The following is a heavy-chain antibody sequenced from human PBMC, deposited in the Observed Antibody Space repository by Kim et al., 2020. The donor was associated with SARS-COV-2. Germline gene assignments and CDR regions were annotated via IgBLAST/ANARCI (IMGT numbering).Heavy chain of an antibody. V-gene: IGHV1-46*01. CDR1: GYTFTSYY. Sequence: ASVKVSCKASGYTFTSYYMHWVRQAPGQGLEWMGIINPSGGSTSYAQKFQGRVTMTRDTSTSTVYMELSSLRSEDTAVYYCARDGWGYCSGGSCHNWFDPWGQGTLVTVSS. CDR3: ARDGWGYCSGGSCHNWFDP. D-gene: IGHD2-15*01. J-gene: IGHJ5*02. CDR2: INPSGGST.